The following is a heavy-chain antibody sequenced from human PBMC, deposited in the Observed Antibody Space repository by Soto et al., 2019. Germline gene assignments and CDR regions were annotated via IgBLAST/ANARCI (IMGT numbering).Heavy chain of an antibody. Sequence: GGSLRLSCAASGFTLRNSRMSWVRQAPGKGLEWVANIKQDGSETYYVDSVKVRFTISRDNAKNSLYLQMNSLRAEDTAVYYCATDLGTSMVRHWGQGTPVTVSS. CDR2: IKQDGSET. V-gene: IGHV3-7*04. J-gene: IGHJ4*02. CDR3: ATDLGTSMVRH. D-gene: IGHD5-18*01. CDR1: GFTLRNSR.